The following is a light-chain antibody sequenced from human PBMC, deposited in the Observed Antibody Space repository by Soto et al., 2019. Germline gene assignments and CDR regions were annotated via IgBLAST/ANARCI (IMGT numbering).Light chain of an antibody. CDR1: SSNIGSHY. CDR2: RNN. V-gene: IGLV1-47*01. Sequence: QAVVTQPPSASGTPGQRVTISCSGSSSNIGSHYVYWYQQLPGTAPKLLIYRNNQRPSGVPDRFSGSKSGTSASLAISGLRSEDEADYYCAAWDDSLSGLVFGGGTKLTV. J-gene: IGLJ2*01. CDR3: AAWDDSLSGLV.